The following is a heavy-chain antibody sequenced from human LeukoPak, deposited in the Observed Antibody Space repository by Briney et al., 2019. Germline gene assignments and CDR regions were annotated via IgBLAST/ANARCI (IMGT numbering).Heavy chain of an antibody. Sequence: SETLSLTCTVSGGSISSYYWSWIRQPPGKGLEWIGYIYYSGSTNYNPSLKSRVTVSIDKSKNQFSLKLSSVTAADTAVYYCARLPYSGSWREDDYWGRGTLVTVSS. J-gene: IGHJ4*02. CDR3: ARLPYSGSWREDDY. V-gene: IGHV4-59*12. CDR1: GGSISSYY. CDR2: IYYSGST. D-gene: IGHD1-26*01.